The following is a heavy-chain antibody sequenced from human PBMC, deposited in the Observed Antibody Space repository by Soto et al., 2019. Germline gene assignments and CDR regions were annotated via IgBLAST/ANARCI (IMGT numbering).Heavy chain of an antibody. V-gene: IGHV3-9*01. D-gene: IGHD3-9*01. J-gene: IGHJ1*01. CDR3: AKVADRYGAEYFQH. CDR2: ISWNSGSI. Sequence: EVQLVESGGGLVQPGRSLRLSCAASGFTFDDYAMHWVRQAPGKGLEWVSGISWNSGSIGYADSAKGRFTISRDNAKNSLYLQMNSLRAEDTALYYCAKVADRYGAEYFQHWGQGTLVTVSS. CDR1: GFTFDDYA.